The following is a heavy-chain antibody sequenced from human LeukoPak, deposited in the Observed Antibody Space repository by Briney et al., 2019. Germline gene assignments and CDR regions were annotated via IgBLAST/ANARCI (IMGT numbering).Heavy chain of an antibody. Sequence: GGSLRLSCAASGFTFISYAMSWVRQAPGKGLEWVSGINGGGGGTYYADSVKGRFTISRDNSKNTLYLQMNSLRAEDTAVYYCAKENPPPDHAFDIWGQGTMVTVSS. J-gene: IGHJ3*02. V-gene: IGHV3-23*01. CDR3: AKENPPPDHAFDI. CDR1: GFTFISYA. CDR2: INGGGGGT.